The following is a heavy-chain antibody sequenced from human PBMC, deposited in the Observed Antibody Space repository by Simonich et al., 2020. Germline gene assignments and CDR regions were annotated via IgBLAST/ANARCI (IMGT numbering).Heavy chain of an antibody. CDR3: ARVGYSNYYYYGMDV. V-gene: IGHV4-38-2*01. CDR2: IYHRGNT. Sequence: QVQLQESGPGLVKPSETLSLTCAVSGYSISSGYYWGWIRQPPGKVLEWIGSIYHRGNTYYNPSLKSRVTIAVDTSKNQFSLKLSSVTAADTAVYYCARVGYSNYYYYGMDVWGQGTTVTVSS. J-gene: IGHJ6*02. CDR1: GYSISSGYY. D-gene: IGHD6-13*01.